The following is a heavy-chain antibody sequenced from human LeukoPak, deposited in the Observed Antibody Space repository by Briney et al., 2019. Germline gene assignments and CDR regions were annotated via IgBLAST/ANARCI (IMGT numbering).Heavy chain of an antibody. CDR3: ARVRGSISDYFDD. V-gene: IGHV1-69*13. J-gene: IGHJ4*02. CDR1: GGTFSSYA. Sequence: GASVKVSCKASGGTFSSYAISWVRQAPGQGLEWMGGIIPIFGTANYAQKFQGRVTITADESTSTAYMDLSSLRSEDTAVYYCARVRGSISDYFDDWGQGTLVTVSS. CDR2: IIPIFGTA. D-gene: IGHD3-10*01.